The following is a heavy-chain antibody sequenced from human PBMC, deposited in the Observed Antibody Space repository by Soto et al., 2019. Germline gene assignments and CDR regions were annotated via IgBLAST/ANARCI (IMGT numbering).Heavy chain of an antibody. CDR1: GGSISSGGYY. Sequence: QVQLQESGPGLVKPSQTLSLTCTVSGGSISSGGYYWSWIRQHPGKGLEWIGYIYYSGSTYYNPSIKRQVTISVDTSKNQFSLKLSSVTAADTAVYYCARGGYDILTGYYNSGMDVWGQGTTVTVSS. V-gene: IGHV4-31*01. D-gene: IGHD3-9*01. CDR2: IYYSGST. J-gene: IGHJ6*02. CDR3: ARGGYDILTGYYNSGMDV.